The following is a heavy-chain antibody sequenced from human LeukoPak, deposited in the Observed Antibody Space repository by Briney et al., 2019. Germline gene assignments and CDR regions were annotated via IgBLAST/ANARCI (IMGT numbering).Heavy chain of an antibody. CDR3: ARVTARGAFDI. CDR2: IYYSGST. Sequence: SETLSLTCTVSGGSISSYYWSWIRQPPGKGLEWMGYIYYSGSTNYNPSLKSRVTISVDTSKNQFSLKLSSVTAADTAVYYCARVTARGAFDIWGQGTMVTVSS. CDR1: GGSISSYY. J-gene: IGHJ3*02. V-gene: IGHV4-59*01. D-gene: IGHD3-10*01.